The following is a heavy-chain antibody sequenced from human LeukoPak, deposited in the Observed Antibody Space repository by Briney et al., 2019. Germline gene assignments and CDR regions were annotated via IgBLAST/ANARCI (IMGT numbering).Heavy chain of an antibody. CDR1: GGSFTGYY. D-gene: IGHD3-3*01. J-gene: IGHJ4*02. CDR3: ARHPYDFRSGPVPDDY. V-gene: IGHV4-34*01. CDR2: ISHSGST. Sequence: KTSETLSLTCAVYGGSFTGYYWIWVRQPPGKGLEWIGEISHSGSTHYNPSLKSRVTISIDTSKIQFSLKLTSVTAADTAVYYCARHPYDFRSGPVPDDYWGQGTLVTVSS.